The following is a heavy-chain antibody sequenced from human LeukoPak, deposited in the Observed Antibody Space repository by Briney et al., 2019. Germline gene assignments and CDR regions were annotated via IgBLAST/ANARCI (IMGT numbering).Heavy chain of an antibody. CDR1: AFTLSNSV. CDR2: ISGGGANT. CDR3: ARDQYDTWSRRGNFDS. Sequence: GGSRRLSCSASAFTLSNSVMNWVRQAPGKGLEWVSAISGGGANTNYADSVKGRFTISRDNSKNTLYLQMNSLRAEDTAVYYCARDQYDTWSRRGNFDSWGQGTLVIVSS. D-gene: IGHD3-3*01. J-gene: IGHJ4*02. V-gene: IGHV3-23*01.